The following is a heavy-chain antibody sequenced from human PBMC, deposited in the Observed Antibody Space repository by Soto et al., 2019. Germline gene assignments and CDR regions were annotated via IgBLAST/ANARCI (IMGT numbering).Heavy chain of an antibody. CDR1: GGSIDGYN. CDR2: VYDNGDS. D-gene: IGHD5-12*01. Sequence: QVQLQESGPGLVKPSETLSLTCTVSGGSIDGYNCAWIRQTPGKALEWVGYVYDNGDSGYNPALHRRATLSMDTSKSQFSLLLRSVTAADTAVYYSGRQGIGRLHGLVDVWGRGTTVTVSS. V-gene: IGHV4-59*08. J-gene: IGHJ6*01. CDR3: GRQGIGRLHGLVDV.